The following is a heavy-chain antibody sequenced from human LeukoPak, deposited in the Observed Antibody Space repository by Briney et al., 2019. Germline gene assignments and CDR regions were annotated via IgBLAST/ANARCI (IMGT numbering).Heavy chain of an antibody. J-gene: IGHJ4*02. V-gene: IGHV3-64D*06. CDR3: VGDIAAAEVSY. D-gene: IGHD6-13*01. Sequence: GGSLRLSCSASGFTFSSYAMHWVRQAPGKGLEYVSAISSNGGSTYYADSVKGRFTISRDNPKNTLYLQMSSLRAEDTAVYYCVGDIAAAEVSYWGQGTLVTVSS. CDR2: ISSNGGST. CDR1: GFTFSSYA.